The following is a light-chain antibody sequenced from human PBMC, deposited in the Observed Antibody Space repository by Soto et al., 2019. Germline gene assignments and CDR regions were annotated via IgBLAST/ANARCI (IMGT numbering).Light chain of an antibody. CDR2: EVT. J-gene: IGLJ2*01. V-gene: IGLV2-8*01. Sequence: QSALTQPPSASGSPGQSVTISCTGTSSDVGGHNYVSWYQQHPGKAPKLMIYEVTKRPSGVPDRFSGSKSGNTASLTVSGLQAEDEADYYCTSYAGSNNVLFGGGTKVTVL. CDR3: TSYAGSNNVL. CDR1: SSDVGGHNY.